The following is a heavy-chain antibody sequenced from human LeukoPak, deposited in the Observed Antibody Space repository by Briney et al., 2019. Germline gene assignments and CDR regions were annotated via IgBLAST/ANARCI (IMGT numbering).Heavy chain of an antibody. CDR1: GFPFSTYD. CDR3: ARESGIMVGDYYYYYMDV. D-gene: IGHD1-26*01. Sequence: PGGSLRLSCTASGFPFSTYDMNWVRQAPGKGLEWVSSISGGSTYIYYIDSVKGRFTISRDNAKNSLYLQMESLSAEDTAVYYCARESGIMVGDYYYYYMDVWGIGTTVTVSS. CDR2: ISGGSTYI. V-gene: IGHV3-21*01. J-gene: IGHJ6*03.